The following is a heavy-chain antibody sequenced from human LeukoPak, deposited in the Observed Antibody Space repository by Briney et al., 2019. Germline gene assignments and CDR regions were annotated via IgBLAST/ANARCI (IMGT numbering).Heavy chain of an antibody. CDR3: ARDRREGSSGYDY. D-gene: IGHD3-22*01. CDR2: IIPIFGTA. CDR1: GGTFSSYA. V-gene: IGHV1-69*13. J-gene: IGHJ4*02. Sequence: ASVKVSCKASGGTFSSYAISWVRQAPGQGLEWMGRIIPIFGTANYAQKFQGRVTITADESTSTAYMELSSLRSEDTAVYYCARDRREGSSGYDYWGQGTLVTVSS.